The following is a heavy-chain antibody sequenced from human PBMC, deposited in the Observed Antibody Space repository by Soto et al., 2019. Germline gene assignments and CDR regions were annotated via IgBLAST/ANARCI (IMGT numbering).Heavy chain of an antibody. CDR2: IDPSDSYT. V-gene: IGHV5-10-1*01. Sequence: GESLKISCKGSGYSFTSYWISWVRQMPGKGLEWMGRIDPSDSYTNYSPSFQGHVTISADKSISTAYLQWSSLKAPDTAMYYCARSSYDSSGYYGTYYYGMDVWGQGTTVTVSS. D-gene: IGHD3-22*01. J-gene: IGHJ6*02. CDR1: GYSFTSYW. CDR3: ARSSYDSSGYYGTYYYGMDV.